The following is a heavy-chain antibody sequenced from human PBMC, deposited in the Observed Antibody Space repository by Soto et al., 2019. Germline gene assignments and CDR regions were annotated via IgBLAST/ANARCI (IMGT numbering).Heavy chain of an antibody. CDR3: ARLSCSGGSCYHVTWFDP. CDR1: GGSISSYY. V-gene: IGHV4-59*01. Sequence: SETLSLTCTVSGGSISSYYWSWIRQPPGKGLEWIGYIYYSGSTDYNPSLRSRVTISVDTSKNQFSLRLRSVTAADTAVYYCARLSCSGGSCYHVTWFDPWGQGTLVTVS. CDR2: IYYSGST. D-gene: IGHD2-15*01. J-gene: IGHJ5*02.